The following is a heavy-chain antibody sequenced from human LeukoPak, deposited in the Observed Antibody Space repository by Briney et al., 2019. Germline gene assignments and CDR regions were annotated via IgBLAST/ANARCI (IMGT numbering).Heavy chain of an antibody. CDR1: GGSFSGYY. CDR3: ARGVAINDYDSSPHSDY. V-gene: IGHV4-34*01. CDR2: INHSGST. Sequence: SETLSLTCAVYGGSFSGYYWSWIRQPPGKGLEWIGEINHSGSTNYNPSLKSRVTISVDTSKNQFSLKLSSVTAADTAVYYCARGVAINDYDSSPHSDYWGQGTLVTVSS. D-gene: IGHD3-22*01. J-gene: IGHJ4*02.